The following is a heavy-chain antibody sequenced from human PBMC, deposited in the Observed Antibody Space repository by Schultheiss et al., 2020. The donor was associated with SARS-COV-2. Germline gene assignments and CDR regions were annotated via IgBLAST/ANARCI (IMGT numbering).Heavy chain of an antibody. CDR2: IRSKANSYAT. Sequence: GGSLRLSCAASGFTFSGSAMHWVRQASGKGLEWIGRIRSKANSYATAYAASVKGRFTISRDDSKNTAYLQMNSLKTEDTAVYYCARVNDYGDYDAAFDYWGQGTLVTVSS. V-gene: IGHV3-73*01. CDR3: ARVNDYGDYDAAFDY. J-gene: IGHJ4*02. CDR1: GFTFSGSA. D-gene: IGHD4-17*01.